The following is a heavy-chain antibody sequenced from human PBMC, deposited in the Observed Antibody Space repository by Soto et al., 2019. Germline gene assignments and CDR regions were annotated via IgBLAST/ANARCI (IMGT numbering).Heavy chain of an antibody. CDR2: ISYDGSNK. D-gene: IGHD2-15*01. CDR3: ARDGAGGEYFQH. CDR1: GFTFSSYA. Sequence: QVQLVESGGGVVQPGRSLRLSCAASGFTFSSYAMHWVRQAPGKGLEWVAVISYDGSNKYYADSVKGRFTISRDNSKNTLYLQMNSLRAEDTAVYYWARDGAGGEYFQHWGQGTLVTVSS. V-gene: IGHV3-30-3*01. J-gene: IGHJ1*01.